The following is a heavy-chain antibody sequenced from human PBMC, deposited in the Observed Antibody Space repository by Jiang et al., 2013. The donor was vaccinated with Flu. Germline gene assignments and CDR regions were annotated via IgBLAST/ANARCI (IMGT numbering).Heavy chain of an antibody. Sequence: CAASGFTFSNHWMYWVRQAPGKGLEWVANIKHDGSETYYGDSVKGRFTISRDNAKNSLYLQMNSLRAEDTAVYYCARQYGLYGMDVWGQGTTVTVSS. CDR2: IKHDGSET. D-gene: IGHD3-10*01. CDR3: ARQYGLYGMDV. J-gene: IGHJ6*02. V-gene: IGHV3-7*01. CDR1: GFTFSNHW.